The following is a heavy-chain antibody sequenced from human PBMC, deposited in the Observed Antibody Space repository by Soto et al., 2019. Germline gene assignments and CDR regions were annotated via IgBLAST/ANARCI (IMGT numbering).Heavy chain of an antibody. J-gene: IGHJ4*02. CDR1: VGSMINYY. D-gene: IGHD3-9*01. CDR2: IYTTGST. CDR3: ARELPSIYEILTGHFDH. V-gene: IGHV4-4*07. Sequence: SETLSLTCTFSVGSMINYYWSWIRQPAGKGLEWIGRIYTTGSTHYNPSLKSRVTLSIDMSKNQFSLKLNSVTAADTAVYYCARELPSIYEILTGHFDHWGQGTLVTVSS.